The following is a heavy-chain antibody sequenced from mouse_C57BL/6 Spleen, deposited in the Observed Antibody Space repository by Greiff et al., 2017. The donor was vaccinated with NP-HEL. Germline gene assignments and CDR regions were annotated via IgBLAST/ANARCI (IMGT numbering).Heavy chain of an antibody. D-gene: IGHD2-1*01. Sequence: VQLQQSGAELVRPGASVKLSCKASGYTFTDYYINWVKQRPGQGLEWIARIYPGSGNTYYNEKFKGKATLTAEKSSSTAYMQLSSLTSEDSAVYFCAREGNGAMDYWGQGTSVTVSS. CDR2: IYPGSGNT. V-gene: IGHV1-76*01. CDR3: AREGNGAMDY. CDR1: GYTFTDYY. J-gene: IGHJ4*01.